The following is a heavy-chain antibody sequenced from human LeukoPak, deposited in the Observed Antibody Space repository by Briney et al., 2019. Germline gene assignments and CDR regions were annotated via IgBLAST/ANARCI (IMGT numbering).Heavy chain of an antibody. CDR3: ARDTGT. D-gene: IGHD3-10*01. CDR1: GFTFRSYW. CDR2: IDSGGSST. V-gene: IGHV3-74*01. J-gene: IGHJ4*02. Sequence: GGSLRLSCAASGFTFRSYWMYWVRQAPGKGLVGVSRIDSGGSSTIYADSVKGRFTISRDDAKNMLYLQMNSLRVEDTAVYYCARDTGTGGQGALVTVSS.